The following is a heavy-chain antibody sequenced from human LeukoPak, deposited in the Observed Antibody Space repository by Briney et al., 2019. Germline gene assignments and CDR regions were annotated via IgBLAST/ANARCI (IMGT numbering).Heavy chain of an antibody. J-gene: IGHJ4*02. Sequence: PGGSLRLSCAASGFIFSSYGMHWVRQAPGKGLEWVAVISYDGSNKYYADSVKGRFTISRDNSKNTLYLQMNSLRAEDTAVYYCAKVREPHRMVATIYYWGQGTLVTVSS. CDR1: GFIFSSYG. D-gene: IGHD5-12*01. V-gene: IGHV3-30*18. CDR3: AKVREPHRMVATIYY. CDR2: ISYDGSNK.